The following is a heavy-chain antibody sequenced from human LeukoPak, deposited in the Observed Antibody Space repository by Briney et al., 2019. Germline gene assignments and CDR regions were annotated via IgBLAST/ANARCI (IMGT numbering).Heavy chain of an antibody. CDR3: AREAVTISALVRTQTTKRPHRFDP. CDR2: INPSGGST. Sequence: ASVTVSCKASGYTFTNYHMHWVRQAPGQGLEWMGLINPSGGSTNYAQKFQGRVTMTRDMSTNTVYMQLSSLRSEDTAVYYCAREAVTISALVRTQTTKRPHRFDPWGQGTLVTVSS. J-gene: IGHJ5*02. D-gene: IGHD3-3*01. V-gene: IGHV1-46*01. CDR1: GYTFTNYH.